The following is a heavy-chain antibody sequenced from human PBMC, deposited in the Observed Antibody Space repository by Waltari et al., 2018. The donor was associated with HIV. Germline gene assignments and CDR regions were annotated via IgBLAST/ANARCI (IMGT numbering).Heavy chain of an antibody. V-gene: IGHV3-15*01. CDR1: GFTFSNAW. D-gene: IGHD4-17*01. J-gene: IGHJ3*02. Sequence: EVQLVESGGGLVKPGGSLRLSGAASGFTFSNAWMSWVRQAPGKGLEWVGRIKSKTDGGTTDYAAPVKGRFTISRDDSKNTLYLQMNSLKTEDTAVYYCTTKTTTVTTYPGAFDIWGQGTMVTVSS. CDR2: IKSKTDGGTT. CDR3: TTKTTTVTTYPGAFDI.